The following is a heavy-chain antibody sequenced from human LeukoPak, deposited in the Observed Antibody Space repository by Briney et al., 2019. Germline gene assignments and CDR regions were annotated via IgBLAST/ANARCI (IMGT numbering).Heavy chain of an antibody. V-gene: IGHV3-20*01. D-gene: IGHD3-10*01. CDR1: GFTFDDYG. CDR3: AREYYYGSGSYYAL. CDR2: INWNGGST. J-gene: IGHJ4*02. Sequence: GGSLRLSCAASGFTFDDYGMSWVRQAPGKGLEWVSGINWNGGSTGYADSVKGRFTISRDNAKNSLYLQMNSLRAEDTALYHCAREYYYGSGSYYALWGQGTLVTVSS.